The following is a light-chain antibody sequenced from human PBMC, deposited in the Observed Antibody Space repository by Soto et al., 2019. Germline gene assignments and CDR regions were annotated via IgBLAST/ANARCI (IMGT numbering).Light chain of an antibody. V-gene: IGLV2-8*01. J-gene: IGLJ2*01. CDR1: SSDVGGYNY. CDR3: TSYAGSNNVL. CDR2: EVT. Sequence: QSVLTQPHSASGSPGQSVTISCTGTSSDVGGYNYVSWYQQYPGKAPKLMIYEVTKRPSGVPDRFSDYKSGNTASLTVSGLQSEDEADYYCTSYAGSNNVLFGGGTKLTV.